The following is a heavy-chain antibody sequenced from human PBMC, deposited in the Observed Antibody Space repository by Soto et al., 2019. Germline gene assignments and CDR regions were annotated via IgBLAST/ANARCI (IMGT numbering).Heavy chain of an antibody. D-gene: IGHD3-22*01. CDR1: GFTFSSYC. CDR2: ISSDGSST. J-gene: IGHJ3*02. CDR3: ARCLYYYASTRYYSGDAFAI. Sequence: EVQLVESGGGLVQPGGSLRLSCEASGFTFSSYCMHWVRQVPGKGLVWVSRISSDGSSTNYADTVKGRFTTCRDNAKKLLYLQKNSMRAETTVVYYCARCLYYYASTRYYSGDAFAIWSHWTMFTVSS. V-gene: IGHV3-74*01.